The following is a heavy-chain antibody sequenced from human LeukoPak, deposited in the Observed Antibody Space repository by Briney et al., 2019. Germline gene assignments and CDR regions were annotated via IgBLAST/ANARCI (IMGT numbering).Heavy chain of an antibody. CDR1: GDSISSSSYY. V-gene: IGHV4-39*02. CDR3: AREDYYDSSGYMFFGELWSARTKGGTFNY. D-gene: IGHD3-22*01. Sequence: SETLSLTCTVSGDSISSSSYYWGWIRQPPGKGLEWIGSIYYSGSTYYNPSLRSRVTISVDTSKNQFSLKLSSVTAADTAVYYCAREDYYDSSGYMFFGELWSARTKGGTFNYWGQGTLVTVSS. CDR2: IYYSGST. J-gene: IGHJ4*02.